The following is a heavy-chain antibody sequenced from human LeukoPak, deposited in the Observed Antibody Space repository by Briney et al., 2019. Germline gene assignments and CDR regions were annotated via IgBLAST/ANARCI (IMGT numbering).Heavy chain of an antibody. CDR2: TSGSGGST. CDR3: AKGPLLWD. V-gene: IGHV3-23*01. CDR1: GFTFGSYG. D-gene: IGHD2/OR15-2a*01. Sequence: GGSLRLSCAASGFTFGSYGMSWVRQAPGKGLEWVSGTSGSGGSTFYADSVKGRFTISRDNSKSTLFLQMNSLRAEDTAVYYCAKGPLLWDWGQGTLVTVSS. J-gene: IGHJ4*02.